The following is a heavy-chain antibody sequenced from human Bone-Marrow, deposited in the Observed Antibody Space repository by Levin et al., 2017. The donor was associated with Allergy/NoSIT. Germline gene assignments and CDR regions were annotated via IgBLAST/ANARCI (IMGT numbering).Heavy chain of an antibody. CDR3: AREGYCSGGSCYSLGDYGMDV. V-gene: IGHV4-30-4*01. D-gene: IGHD2-15*01. Sequence: SETLSLTCTVSGGSISSGDYYWSWIRQPPGKGLEWIGYIYYSGSTYYNPSLKSRVTISVDTSKNQFSLKLSSVTAADTAVYYCAREGYCSGGSCYSLGDYGMDVWGQGTTVTVSS. J-gene: IGHJ6*02. CDR2: IYYSGST. CDR1: GGSISSGDYY.